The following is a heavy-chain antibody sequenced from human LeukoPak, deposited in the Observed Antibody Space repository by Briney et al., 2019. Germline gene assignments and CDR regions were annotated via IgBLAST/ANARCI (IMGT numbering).Heavy chain of an antibody. CDR2: IHTSGST. V-gene: IGHV4-61*02. J-gene: IGHJ6*03. Sequence: SETLSLTCTVSGGSISSGSYYWSWIRQPAGKGLEWIGRIHTSGSTNYNPSLKSRVTISVDTSKNQFSLKLSSATAADTAVYYCARDYASYYYYYMDVWGKGTTVTVSS. CDR1: GGSISSGSYY. CDR3: ARDYASYYYYYMDV. D-gene: IGHD2-2*01.